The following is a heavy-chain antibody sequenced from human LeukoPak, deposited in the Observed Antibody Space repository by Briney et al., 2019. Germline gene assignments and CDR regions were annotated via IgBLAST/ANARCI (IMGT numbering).Heavy chain of an antibody. CDR2: INTDGSSI. CDR3: ARADFWAGYYGY. CDR1: GFTFSTYW. D-gene: IGHD3/OR15-3a*01. V-gene: IGHV3-74*01. Sequence: GGSLRLSCVASGFTFSTYWMHWVRQAPGKGLVWVSRINTDGSSISYADSVKGRFTISRDNAKNTLYLQMNSLRAEDTAVYYCARADFWAGYYGYWGQGILVTVSS. J-gene: IGHJ4*02.